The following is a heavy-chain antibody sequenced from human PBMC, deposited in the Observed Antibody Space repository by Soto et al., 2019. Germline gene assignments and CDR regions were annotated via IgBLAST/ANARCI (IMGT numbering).Heavy chain of an antibody. CDR1: GFTFGSHG. V-gene: IGHV3-30*18. J-gene: IGHJ6*02. CDR3: AKDLRTTISDYGMDV. Sequence: HPGGSLRLSCVASGFTFGSHGMHWVRQAPGKGLEWVAVISYDETNEHYVDSVKGRFTISRDNSKSILYLQMNRLRPEDTAVYKCAKDLRTTISDYGMDVWGQGTTVT. CDR2: ISYDETNE.